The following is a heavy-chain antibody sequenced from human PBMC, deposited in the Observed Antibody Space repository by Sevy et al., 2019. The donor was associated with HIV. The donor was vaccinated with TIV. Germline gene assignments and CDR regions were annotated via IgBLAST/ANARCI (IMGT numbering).Heavy chain of an antibody. CDR3: ARAPPVRGGDGSLKWFDP. D-gene: IGHD2-21*02. V-gene: IGHV4-59*01. CDR2: IYYTGST. J-gene: IGHJ5*02. Sequence: SETLSLTCTVSGGSISAYYWSWIRQPPGKPLEYIGYIYYTGSTNYNPSLKSRVTISVDTSKNQFSLKLISVTAADTAVYFCARAPPVRGGDGSLKWFDPWGQGTLVTVSS. CDR1: GGSISAYY.